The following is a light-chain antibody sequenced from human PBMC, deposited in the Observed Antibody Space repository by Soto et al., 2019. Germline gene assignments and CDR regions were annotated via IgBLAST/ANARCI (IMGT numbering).Light chain of an antibody. Sequence: IRMTQSPSSLSASVGDRVTITCQASQDITTSLNWYQQKPGKAPKVLIYDASNLETGVPSRFSGSGSGRHFTFTISSLQPEDFATYYSLQYDNLPIFGQGTKLEI. V-gene: IGKV1-33*01. CDR1: QDITTS. CDR2: DAS. J-gene: IGKJ2*01. CDR3: LQYDNLPI.